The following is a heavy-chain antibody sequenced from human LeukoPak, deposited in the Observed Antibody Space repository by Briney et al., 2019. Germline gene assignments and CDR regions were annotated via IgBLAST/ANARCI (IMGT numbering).Heavy chain of an antibody. Sequence: GGSLRLSCTASGFIFSGSWMAWIRQAPGKGLEWVAIIKKDGSEKYYVNSMKGRFTISRDNAKNSLFLQMNSLRAEDTAIYYCTTDTWYSAGHWGQGTLVTVSS. CDR1: GFIFSGSW. V-gene: IGHV3-7*03. D-gene: IGHD2-15*01. CDR3: TTDTWYSAGH. CDR2: IKKDGSEK. J-gene: IGHJ4*02.